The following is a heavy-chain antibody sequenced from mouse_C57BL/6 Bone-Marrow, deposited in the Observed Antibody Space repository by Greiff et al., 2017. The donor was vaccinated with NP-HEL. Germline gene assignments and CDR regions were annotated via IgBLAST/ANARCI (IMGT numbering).Heavy chain of an antibody. V-gene: IGHV1-81*01. CDR3: ARWLLRYFDV. J-gene: IGHJ1*03. Sequence: QVQLKQSGAELARPGASVKLSCKASGYTFTSYGISWVKQRTGQGLEWIGEIYPRSGNTYYNEKFKGKATLTADKSSSTAYMELRSLTSEDSAVYFCARWLLRYFDVWGTGTTVTVSS. D-gene: IGHD2-3*01. CDR2: IYPRSGNT. CDR1: GYTFTSYG.